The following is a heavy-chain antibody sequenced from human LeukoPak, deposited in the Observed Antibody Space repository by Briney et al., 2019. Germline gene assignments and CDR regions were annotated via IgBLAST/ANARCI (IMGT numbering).Heavy chain of an antibody. CDR3: AKLGFLTGSFDS. Sequence: GGSLRLSCAGSGFSFSTYVLSWVRQAPGRGLEWVSSLSHSGGSAYYTDSVKGRFTISRDNSKNTLYLHMNSLRVGDTAVYFCAKLGFLTGSFDSWGQGTLVSVSS. CDR1: GFSFSTYV. V-gene: IGHV3-23*01. D-gene: IGHD3-9*01. CDR2: LSHSGGSA. J-gene: IGHJ4*02.